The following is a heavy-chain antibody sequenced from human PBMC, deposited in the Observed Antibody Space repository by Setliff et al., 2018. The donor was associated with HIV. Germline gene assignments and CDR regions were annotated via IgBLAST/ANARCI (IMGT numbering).Heavy chain of an antibody. J-gene: IGHJ1*01. Sequence: ASVKVSCKASGYSFTGYYIHWMRQAPGQGPEWLEWINPNSGGTNYAQRFQGRVTMTRDTSISTASMDLRSLRSDDTAFYYCARGGQNALRYFDWLPEGEYFHHWGQGTLVTVSS. CDR3: ARGGQNALRYFDWLPEGEYFHH. CDR1: GYSFTGYY. V-gene: IGHV1-2*02. D-gene: IGHD3-9*01. CDR2: INPNSGGT.